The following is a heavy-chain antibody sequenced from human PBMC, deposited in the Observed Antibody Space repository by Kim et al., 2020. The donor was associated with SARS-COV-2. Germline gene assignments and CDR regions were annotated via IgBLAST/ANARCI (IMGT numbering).Heavy chain of an antibody. CDR1: GFTFSSYG. Sequence: GGSLRLSCAASGFTFSSYGMHWVRQAPGKGLEWVAVISYDGSNKYYADSVKGRFTISRDNSKNTLYLQMNSLRAEDTAVYYCAKDWYDYIWVSYCPGKVYYYMDVWGKGTTVTVSS. CDR3: AKDWYDYIWVSYCPGKVYYYMDV. D-gene: IGHD3-16*01. CDR2: ISYDGSNK. V-gene: IGHV3-30*18. J-gene: IGHJ6*03.